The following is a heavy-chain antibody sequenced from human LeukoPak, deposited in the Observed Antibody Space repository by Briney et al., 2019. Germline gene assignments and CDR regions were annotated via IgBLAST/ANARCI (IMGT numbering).Heavy chain of an antibody. CDR2: IYYSGST. CDR3: ARYSSGWKAFDI. D-gene: IGHD6-19*01. Sequence: SETLSLTCTVSGGSISSYYWIWIRQPPGKGLEWIGYIYYSGSTNYNPSLKSRVTISVDTSKNQFSLKLSSVTAADTAVYYCARYSSGWKAFDIWGQGTMVTVSS. V-gene: IGHV4-59*01. J-gene: IGHJ3*02. CDR1: GGSISSYY.